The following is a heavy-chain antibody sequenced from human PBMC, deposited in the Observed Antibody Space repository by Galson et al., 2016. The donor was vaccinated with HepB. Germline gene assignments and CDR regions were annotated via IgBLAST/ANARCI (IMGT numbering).Heavy chain of an antibody. V-gene: IGHV3-30-3*01. J-gene: IGHJ5*02. CDR1: GFSFSSYP. Sequence: SLRLSCAASGFSFSSYPMHWVRQAPTKGLQWVALISYDGIDKYYADSVKGRVTISRDNSNNILYLQIDSLTPEDTALYYCAREREYYRPPHLDPWGQGTLVTVSS. D-gene: IGHD2/OR15-2a*01. CDR2: ISYDGIDK. CDR3: AREREYYRPPHLDP.